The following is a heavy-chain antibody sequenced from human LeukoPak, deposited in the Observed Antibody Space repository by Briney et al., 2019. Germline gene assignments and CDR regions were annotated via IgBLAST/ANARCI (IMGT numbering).Heavy chain of an antibody. Sequence: GGSLRLSCAASGFTFSSYWMHWVRHAPGKGLVWVSRINSDGSSTSYADSVKGRFTISRDNAKNTLYLQMNSLRAEDTAVYYCARLRPYNWFDPWGQGTLVTVSS. CDR2: INSDGSST. J-gene: IGHJ5*02. D-gene: IGHD5-18*01. CDR1: GFTFSSYW. V-gene: IGHV3-74*01. CDR3: ARLRPYNWFDP.